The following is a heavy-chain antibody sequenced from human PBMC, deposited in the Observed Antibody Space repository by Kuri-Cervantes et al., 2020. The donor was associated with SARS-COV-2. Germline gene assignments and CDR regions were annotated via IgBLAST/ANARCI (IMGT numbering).Heavy chain of an antibody. Sequence: WVRQAPGQGLGWMGGIIPIFGSADYAQKLQGRVTMTRDTSTSTVYMELSSLRSEDTAVYYCAREVGGITIFGVVPNSQFDYWGQGTLVTVSS. V-gene: IGHV1-69*05. CDR2: IIPIFGSA. D-gene: IGHD3-3*01. J-gene: IGHJ4*02. CDR3: AREVGGITIFGVVPNSQFDY.